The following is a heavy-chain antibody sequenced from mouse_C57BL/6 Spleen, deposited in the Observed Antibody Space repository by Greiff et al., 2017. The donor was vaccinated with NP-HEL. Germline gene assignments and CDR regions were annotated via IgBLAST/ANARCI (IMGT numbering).Heavy chain of an antibody. D-gene: IGHD2-5*01. CDR1: GFTFSDYG. V-gene: IGHV5-15*04. Sequence: EVKLEESGGGLVQPGGSLKLSCAASGFTFSDYGMAWVRQAPRKGPEWVAFISNLAYSIYYADTVTGRFTISRENAKNTLYLEMSSLRSEDTAMYYCARQDSNYVGWYFDVWGTGTTVTVSS. J-gene: IGHJ1*03. CDR2: ISNLAYSI. CDR3: ARQDSNYVGWYFDV.